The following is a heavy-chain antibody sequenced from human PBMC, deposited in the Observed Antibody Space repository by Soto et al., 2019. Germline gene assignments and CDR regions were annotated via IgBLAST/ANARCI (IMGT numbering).Heavy chain of an antibody. J-gene: IGHJ4*02. Sequence: QVQLVESGGGVVQPGRSLRLSCAASGFTFSSYGMHWVRQAPGKGLEWVAVISHDGSNKYYADSVKGRFTISRDNSKNTLYLQMNSLRAEDTAVYYCAKPQTAPGIAAAGFDYWGQGTLVTVSS. CDR2: ISHDGSNK. V-gene: IGHV3-30*18. CDR1: GFTFSSYG. D-gene: IGHD6-13*01. CDR3: AKPQTAPGIAAAGFDY.